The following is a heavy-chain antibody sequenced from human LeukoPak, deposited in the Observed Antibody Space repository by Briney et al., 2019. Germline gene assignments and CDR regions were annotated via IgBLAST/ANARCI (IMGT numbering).Heavy chain of an antibody. CDR1: RFTFSRYW. D-gene: IGHD5-18*01. Sequence: PGGSLRLSCVDSRFTFSRYWMSWVRQAPGKGLEWVANIKEDGSEEYYVDSVTGRFTISRDNSKNSLYLQMNSLRAEDTALYYCAKAEVGYSYGTVDYWGQGTLVTVSS. CDR2: IKEDGSEE. CDR3: AKAEVGYSYGTVDY. V-gene: IGHV3-7*03. J-gene: IGHJ4*02.